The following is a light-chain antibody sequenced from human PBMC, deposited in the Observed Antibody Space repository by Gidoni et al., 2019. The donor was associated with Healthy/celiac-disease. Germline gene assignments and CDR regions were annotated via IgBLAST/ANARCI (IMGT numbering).Light chain of an antibody. Sequence: EIVLTQSPATLSLSPGERATRSCRASQSVSSYLAWYQQKPGQAPRRLIYDASNRATGIPARFSGSGSGTDFTLTISSLEPEDFAVYYCQQRSNWPPGFTFGPGTKVDIK. J-gene: IGKJ3*01. CDR2: DAS. CDR3: QQRSNWPPGFT. V-gene: IGKV3-11*01. CDR1: QSVSSY.